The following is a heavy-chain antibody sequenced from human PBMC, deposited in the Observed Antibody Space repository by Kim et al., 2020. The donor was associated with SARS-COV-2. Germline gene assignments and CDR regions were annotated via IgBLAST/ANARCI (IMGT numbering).Heavy chain of an antibody. CDR1: GFTFSNAW. D-gene: IGHD3-22*01. J-gene: IGHJ4*02. V-gene: IGHV3-15*01. Sequence: GGSLRLSCAASGFTFSNAWMSWVRQAPGKGLEWVGRIKSKTDGGTTDYAAPVKGRFTISRDDSKNTLYLQMNSLKTEDTAVYYCTTPYYYDSSGYYGDMADYCGQGTLVTVSS. CDR3: TTPYYYDSSGYYGDMADY. CDR2: IKSKTDGGTT.